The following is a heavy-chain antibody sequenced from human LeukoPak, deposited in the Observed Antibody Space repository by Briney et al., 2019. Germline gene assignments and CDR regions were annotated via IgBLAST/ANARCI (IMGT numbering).Heavy chain of an antibody. CDR1: GYTFTSYY. J-gene: IGHJ4*02. CDR3: AIRDPGYSSSLANFDY. Sequence: GASVKVSCKAPGYTFTSYYMHWVRQAPGQGLEWMGIINPSGGSTSYAQKFQGRVTMTRDTSTSTVYMELSSLRSEDTAVYYCAIRDPGYSSSLANFDYWGQGTLVTVSS. V-gene: IGHV1-46*03. D-gene: IGHD6-13*01. CDR2: INPSGGST.